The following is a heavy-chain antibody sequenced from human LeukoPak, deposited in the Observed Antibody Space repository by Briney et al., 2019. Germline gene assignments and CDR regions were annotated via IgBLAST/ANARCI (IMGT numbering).Heavy chain of an antibody. J-gene: IGHJ4*02. CDR1: GFTFRDYSDYW. CDR3: ARVGRYSYAHNS. CDR2: IKQDGSEK. Sequence: GGSLRLSCAASGFTFRDYSDYWMSWVRQAPGKGLEWVANIKQDGSEKYYVNSVKGRFTISRDNAKNSLFLQMNSLRAEDTAVYYCARVGRYSYAHNSWGQGTLVTVSS. D-gene: IGHD5-18*01. V-gene: IGHV3-7*01.